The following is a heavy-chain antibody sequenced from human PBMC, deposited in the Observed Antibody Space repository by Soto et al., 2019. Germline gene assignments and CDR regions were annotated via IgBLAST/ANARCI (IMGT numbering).Heavy chain of an antibody. CDR3: TRKRFGMDV. CDR1: GFTFSNSW. Sequence: PGGSLRLSCAASGFTFSNSWMSWVRQAPGKGLEWVANIKEDGSEKDHVDPVKGRFTITRDNAKNSLYLQMNNLRAEDTAVYFCTRKRFGMDVWGQGTTVTVSS. J-gene: IGHJ6*02. V-gene: IGHV3-7*03. CDR2: IKEDGSEK.